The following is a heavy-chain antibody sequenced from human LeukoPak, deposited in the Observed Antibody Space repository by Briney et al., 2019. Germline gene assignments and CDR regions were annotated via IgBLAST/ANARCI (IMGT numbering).Heavy chain of an antibody. J-gene: IGHJ2*01. V-gene: IGHV1-2*06. Sequence: GASVKVSCKASGYTFTGYYMHWVRQAPGQGLEWMGRINPNSGGTNYAQKFQGRVTMTRDTSTSTAYMELSRLRSDDTAVYYCARIWVRQGYWYFDLWGRGTLVTVSS. CDR3: ARIWVRQGYWYFDL. CDR1: GYTFTGYY. D-gene: IGHD3-10*01. CDR2: INPNSGGT.